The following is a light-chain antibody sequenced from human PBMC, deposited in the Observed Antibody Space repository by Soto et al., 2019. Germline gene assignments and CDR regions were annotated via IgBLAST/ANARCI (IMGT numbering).Light chain of an antibody. CDR1: SSDVGGYNY. Sequence: QSALTQPPSGSWSPGQSVTISCTGTSSDVGGYNYVSWYQQHPGKAPKLMIYEVSKRPSGVPDRFSGSKSGNTASLTVSGLQAEDEPDYYCNSYAGSNNLVFGGGTKLTLL. CDR2: EVS. J-gene: IGLJ2*01. CDR3: NSYAGSNNLV. V-gene: IGLV2-8*01.